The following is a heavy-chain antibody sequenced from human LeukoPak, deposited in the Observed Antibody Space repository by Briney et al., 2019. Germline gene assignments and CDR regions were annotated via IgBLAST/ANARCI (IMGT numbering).Heavy chain of an antibody. J-gene: IGHJ6*03. V-gene: IGHV3-48*03. Sequence: GGSLRLSCTASGFSLGDYEIHWVRQAPGKGLEWLSYISSSGLYIHYADSVKGRFNVSRDNGKEEVSLQMKSLRADDTAVYYCATAHGLRYFMDVWGKGTTVTVSS. CDR1: GFSLGDYE. CDR3: ATAHGLRYFMDV. CDR2: ISSSGLYI. D-gene: IGHD3-9*01.